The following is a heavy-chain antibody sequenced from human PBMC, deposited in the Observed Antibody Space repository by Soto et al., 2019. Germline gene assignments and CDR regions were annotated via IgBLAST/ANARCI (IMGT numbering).Heavy chain of an antibody. V-gene: IGHV3-48*03. Sequence: PGGSLTLSCAASGFIFSDYEVDWVRQAPGRGPEWISYISDGGTTIYYAASVKGRFTISRADAKKSLYLHMNNLRVDDTAIYFCVKEYCTGGTCFDAFDLWGQGTVVTVSS. J-gene: IGHJ3*01. CDR2: ISDGGTTI. D-gene: IGHD2-8*02. CDR1: GFIFSDYE. CDR3: VKEYCTGGTCFDAFDL.